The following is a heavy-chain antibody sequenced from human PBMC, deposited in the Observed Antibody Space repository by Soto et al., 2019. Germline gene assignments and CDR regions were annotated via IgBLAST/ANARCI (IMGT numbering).Heavy chain of an antibody. CDR3: AREVASAGWNWFEP. CDR1: GYTFTGYY. CDR2: INPNSGGT. V-gene: IGHV1-2*02. J-gene: IGHJ5*02. Sequence: QVQLVQSGAEVKKPGASGKVSCKASGYTFTGYYMHWVRQAPGQGLEWMGWINPNSGGTNYEQKFQGRVTMTRDTSISTDYMELSRLRSNGTAVYYCAREVASAGWNWFEPWGQGTLVTVSS. D-gene: IGHD6-13*01.